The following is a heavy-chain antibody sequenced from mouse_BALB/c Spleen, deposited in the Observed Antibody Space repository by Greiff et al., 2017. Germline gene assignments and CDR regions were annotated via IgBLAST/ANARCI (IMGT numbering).Heavy chain of an antibody. CDR3: TRYDYDLPYAMDY. CDR2: IYPGNSDT. CDR1: GYTFTSYW. J-gene: IGHJ4*01. Sequence: EVQLQQSGTVLARPGASVKMSCKASGYTFTSYWMHWVKQRPGQGLEWIGAIYPGNSDTSYNQKFKGKAKLTAVTSTSTAYMELSSLTNEDSAVYYCTRYDYDLPYAMDYWGQGTSVTVSS. D-gene: IGHD2-4*01. V-gene: IGHV1-5*01.